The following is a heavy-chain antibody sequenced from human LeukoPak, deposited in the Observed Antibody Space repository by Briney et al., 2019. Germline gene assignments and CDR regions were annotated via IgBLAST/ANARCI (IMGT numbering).Heavy chain of an antibody. Sequence: SEILSLTCAVYGGSFSGYYWSWIRQPPGKGLEWIGEINHSGSTNYNPSLKSRVTISVDTSENQYSLKLSSVTAADTAVYYCARRPRYCSSTSCYTGAFDIWGQGTMVTVSS. V-gene: IGHV4-34*01. CDR3: ARRPRYCSSTSCYTGAFDI. CDR1: GGSFSGYY. CDR2: INHSGST. D-gene: IGHD2-2*02. J-gene: IGHJ3*02.